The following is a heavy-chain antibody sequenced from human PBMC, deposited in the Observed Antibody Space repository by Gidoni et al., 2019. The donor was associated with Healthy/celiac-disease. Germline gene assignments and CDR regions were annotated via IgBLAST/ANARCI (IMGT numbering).Heavy chain of an antibody. Sequence: QVQLQQWGAGLLKPSETLSLTCAVYGGSFSGYYWSWVRQPPGKGLEWIGEINHSGSTNYNPSLKSRVTISVDTSKNQFSLKLSSVTAADTAVYYCARGPSRKITMVRGVMEYWGQGTLVTVSS. CDR1: GGSFSGYY. CDR3: ARGPSRKITMVRGVMEY. D-gene: IGHD3-10*01. V-gene: IGHV4-34*01. J-gene: IGHJ4*02. CDR2: INHSGST.